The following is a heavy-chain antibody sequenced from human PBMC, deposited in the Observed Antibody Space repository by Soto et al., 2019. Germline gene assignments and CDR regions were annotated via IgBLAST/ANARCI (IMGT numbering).Heavy chain of an antibody. V-gene: IGHV3-15*01. CDR2: IKSKTDGGTT. D-gene: IGHD2-2*01. J-gene: IGHJ6*03. CDR3: TIVVVPAAISSYYYYYYMDV. CDR1: GVTFSNAW. Sequence: PGGSLRLSCAASGVTFSNAWMSWVRQAPGKGLEWVGRIKSKTDGGTTDYAAPVKGRFTISRDDSKNTLYLQMNSLKTEDTAVYYCTIVVVPAAISSYYYYYYMDVWGKGTTVTVSS.